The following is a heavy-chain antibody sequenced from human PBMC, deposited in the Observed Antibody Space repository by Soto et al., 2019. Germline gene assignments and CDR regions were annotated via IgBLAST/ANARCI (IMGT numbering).Heavy chain of an antibody. Sequence: EVQLLESGGGLVQPGGSLRLSCAASGFTFSSYAMSWVRQAPGKGLEWVSAISGSGGSTYYADSVKGRFTISRDNSKNTLYLQMNSLRAEVTAVYYCAKDRDYVDYVRYYFDYWGQGTLVTVSS. CDR1: GFTFSSYA. CDR2: ISGSGGST. J-gene: IGHJ4*02. CDR3: AKDRDYVDYVRYYFDY. V-gene: IGHV3-23*01. D-gene: IGHD4-17*01.